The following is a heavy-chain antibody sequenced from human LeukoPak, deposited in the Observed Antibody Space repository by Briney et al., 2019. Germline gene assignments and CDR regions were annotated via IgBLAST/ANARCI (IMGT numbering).Heavy chain of an antibody. CDR2: INSDGINT. V-gene: IGHV3-74*01. CDR1: GFTFSNYW. Sequence: GGSLRLSCAGSGFTFSNYWMHWVRQAPGKGLVWVSRINSDGINTSYADSVKGRFTISRDNAKNTLNLQMNSLRAEDTAVYYCARDLGQYYDTSDNWFDPWGQGTLVTVSS. D-gene: IGHD3-22*01. J-gene: IGHJ5*02. CDR3: ARDLGQYYDTSDNWFDP.